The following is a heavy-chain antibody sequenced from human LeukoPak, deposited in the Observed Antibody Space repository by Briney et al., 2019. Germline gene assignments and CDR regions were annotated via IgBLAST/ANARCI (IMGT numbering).Heavy chain of an antibody. Sequence: SETLSLTCIASGGSISSYYWSWIRQPAGKGLEWIGRIYSSGRTNYNASLKSRVTMSVDTSKNQFSLKLSSVTAADTAVYYCARGGGIPDPDYYYYYYMDVWGKGTTVTVSS. V-gene: IGHV4-4*07. CDR2: IYSSGRT. CDR3: ARGGGIPDPDYYYYYYMDV. CDR1: GGSISSYY. D-gene: IGHD2-2*02. J-gene: IGHJ6*03.